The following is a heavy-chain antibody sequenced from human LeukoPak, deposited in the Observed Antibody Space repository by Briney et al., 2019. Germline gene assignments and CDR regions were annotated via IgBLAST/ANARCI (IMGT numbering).Heavy chain of an antibody. V-gene: IGHV4-34*01. J-gene: IGHJ6*03. CDR3: ARHGGGSWANYYYYYMDV. D-gene: IGHD6-13*01. CDR1: GGSFSGYY. CDR2: INHSGST. Sequence: SETLSLTCAVYGGSFSGYYWSWIRQPPGKGLEWMGEINHSGSTNYNPSLKSRVTISVDTSKNQFSLKLSSVTAADTAVYYCARHGGGSWANYYYYYMDVWGKGTTVTISS.